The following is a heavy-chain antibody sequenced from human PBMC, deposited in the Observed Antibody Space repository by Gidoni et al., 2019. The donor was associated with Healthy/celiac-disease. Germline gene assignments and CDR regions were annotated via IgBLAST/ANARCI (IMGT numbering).Heavy chain of an antibody. CDR3: ARGKARGMATILDY. CDR1: GFTFSSYS. V-gene: IGHV3-21*01. Sequence: EVQLVESGGGLVKPGGSLRLSCAASGFTFSSYSMNWVRQAPGKGLEWVSSISSSSSYIYYADSVKGRFTISRDNAKNSLYLQMNSLRAEDTAVYYCARGKARGMATILDYWGQGTLVTVSS. J-gene: IGHJ4*02. D-gene: IGHD5-12*01. CDR2: ISSSSSYI.